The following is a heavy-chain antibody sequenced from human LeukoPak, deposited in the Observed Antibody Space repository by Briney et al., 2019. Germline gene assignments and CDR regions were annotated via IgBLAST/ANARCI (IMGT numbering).Heavy chain of an antibody. V-gene: IGHV3-48*01. Sequence: GGPLKLSFAPSGLPFISYSRNWFGQAPGKGLEWVSYISIISSTIYYADSVKGRFTISRDNAKNSLYLQMNSLRAEDTAVYYCARASGYSSGWYGHWYYYMDVWGKGTTVTISS. CDR1: GLPFISYS. CDR3: ARASGYSSGWYGHWYYYMDV. D-gene: IGHD6-19*01. CDR2: ISIISSTI. J-gene: IGHJ6*03.